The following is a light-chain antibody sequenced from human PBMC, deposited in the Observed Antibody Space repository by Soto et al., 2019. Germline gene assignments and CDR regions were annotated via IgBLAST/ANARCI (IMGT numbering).Light chain of an antibody. V-gene: IGKV1-5*01. J-gene: IGKJ1*01. CDR1: QSISRW. CDR3: QQYNTYSRT. CDR2: DAS. Sequence: DIQMTQSPSTLSASVGDRVTITCRASQSISRWLGGYQQKAGKAPRLLIYDASSLASRDPSRFSGSGSGTESTLTTSSLQPDDFATYYCQQYNTYSRTFGQGTKVEIK.